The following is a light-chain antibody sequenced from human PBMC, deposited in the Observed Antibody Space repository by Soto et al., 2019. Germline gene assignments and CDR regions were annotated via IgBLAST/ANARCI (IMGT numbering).Light chain of an antibody. J-gene: IGLJ7*01. V-gene: IGLV4-69*01. CDR1: SGHSSYA. CDR3: QTWGTGPAV. Sequence: QSVLPQSPSASASLGASVKLTCTLSSGHSSYAIAWHQQQPEKRPRYLMKLNSDGSHSKGDGIPDRFSGSSSGAERYLTISSLQSEDEADYYCQTWGTGPAVFGGGTQLTVL. CDR2: LNSDGSH.